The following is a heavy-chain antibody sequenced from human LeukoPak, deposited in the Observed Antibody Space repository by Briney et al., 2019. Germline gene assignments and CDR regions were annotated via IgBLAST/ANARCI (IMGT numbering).Heavy chain of an antibody. Sequence: PGGSLRLSCAASGFTFSSYAMHWVRQAPGKGLEWVAVISYDGSNKYYADSVKGRFTISRDNFKNTLYLQMNSLRAEDTAVYYCARDGFPLLRYFDWSPSVNFDYWGQGTLVTVSS. CDR1: GFTFSSYA. CDR2: ISYDGSNK. J-gene: IGHJ4*02. V-gene: IGHV3-30*04. D-gene: IGHD3-9*01. CDR3: ARDGFPLLRYFDWSPSVNFDY.